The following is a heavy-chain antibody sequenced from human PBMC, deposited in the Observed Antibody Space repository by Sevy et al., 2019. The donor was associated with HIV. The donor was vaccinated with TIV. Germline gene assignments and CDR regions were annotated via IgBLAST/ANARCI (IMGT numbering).Heavy chain of an antibody. D-gene: IGHD2-8*01. CDR1: GFAFYDYS. CDR2: LSFGCGKI. CDR3: AREGCTRPHDY. Sequence: GGSLRLSCAASGFAFYDYSMSWIRQAPGKGLEWVATLSFGCGKINYAHSVKGRFTISRDNSKNSFYLQMDNLRVEDTALYYCAREGCTRPHDYWGQGTWVTVSS. J-gene: IGHJ4*02. V-gene: IGHV3-23*01.